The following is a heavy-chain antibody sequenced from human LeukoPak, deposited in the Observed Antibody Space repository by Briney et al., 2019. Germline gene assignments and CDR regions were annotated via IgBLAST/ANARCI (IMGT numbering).Heavy chain of an antibody. V-gene: IGHV3-30-3*01. CDR3: AREYEQQLLLDYYYYGMDV. D-gene: IGHD6-13*01. CDR1: GFTFSSYA. Sequence: PGGSLRLSCAASGFTFSSYAMHWVRQAPGKGLEWVAVISYDGSNKCYADSVKGRFTISRDNSKNTLYLQMNSLRAEDTAVYYCAREYEQQLLLDYYYYGMDVWGQGTTVTVSS. CDR2: ISYDGSNK. J-gene: IGHJ6*02.